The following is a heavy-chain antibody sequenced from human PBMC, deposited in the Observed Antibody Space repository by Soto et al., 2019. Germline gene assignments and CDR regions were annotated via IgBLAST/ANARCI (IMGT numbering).Heavy chain of an antibody. CDR2: INPSGRTI. J-gene: IGHJ4*02. V-gene: IGHV3-48*03. CDR1: GFPFSSFE. CDR3: ARGPDTAMGDY. Sequence: GGSLRLSCVASGFPFSSFEMNWSRQAPGKGPEWIAVINPSGRTIAYADSVKGRFTISRDNAKNSLYLQMNSLRAEDTAVYYCARGPDTAMGDYWGQGTLVTVSS. D-gene: IGHD5-18*01.